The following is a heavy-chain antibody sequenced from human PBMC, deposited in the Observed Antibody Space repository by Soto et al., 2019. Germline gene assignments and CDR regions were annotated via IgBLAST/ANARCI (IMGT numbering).Heavy chain of an antibody. V-gene: IGHV1-18*01. Sequence: ASVKVSCKASGYTFTSYGISWVRQAPGQGLEWMGWISAYNGNTNYAQKLQGRVTMTTDTSTSTAYMELRGLRSDDTAVYYCARDVGYYYGSGSYDYYYGMDVWGQGTTVTVSS. CDR3: ARDVGYYYGSGSYDYYYGMDV. D-gene: IGHD3-10*01. CDR2: ISAYNGNT. J-gene: IGHJ6*02. CDR1: GYTFTSYG.